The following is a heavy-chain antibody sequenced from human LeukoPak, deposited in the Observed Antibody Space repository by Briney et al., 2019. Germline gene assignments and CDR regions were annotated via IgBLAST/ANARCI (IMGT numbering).Heavy chain of an antibody. Sequence: GGSLRLSCAASGFSFSSYWMHWVRQAPGKGLVWVSRVRSDGTSTGYADSVKGRLIISRDNAKNTLYLQMNSLRAEDTAVYYCSTSISSTEAFDLWGQGTMVTVSS. CDR2: VRSDGTST. CDR3: STSISSTEAFDL. D-gene: IGHD2-21*01. J-gene: IGHJ3*01. V-gene: IGHV3-74*01. CDR1: GFSFSSYW.